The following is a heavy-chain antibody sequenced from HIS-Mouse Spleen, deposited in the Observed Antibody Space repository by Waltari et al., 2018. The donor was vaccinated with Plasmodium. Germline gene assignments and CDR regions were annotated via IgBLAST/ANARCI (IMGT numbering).Heavy chain of an antibody. CDR2: MKQDGSEK. CDR1: ECTLSSYG. D-gene: IGHD6-13*01. V-gene: IGHV3-7*01. CDR3: ASSWYWYFDL. Sequence: EVQLWESGGGLVQPGGSLGPCWAAAECTLSSYGMGWVRRAPGEGLKWVANMKQDGSEKYYVDSVKGRFTISRDNAKNSLYLQMNSLRAEDTAVYYCASSWYWYFDLWGRGTLVTVSS. J-gene: IGHJ2*01.